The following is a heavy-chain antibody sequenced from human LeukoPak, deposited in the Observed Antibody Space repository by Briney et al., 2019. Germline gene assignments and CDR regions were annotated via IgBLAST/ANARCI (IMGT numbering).Heavy chain of an antibody. J-gene: IGHJ4*02. CDR1: GFTFSSYG. Sequence: GGSLRLSCAASGFTFSSYGMHWVRQAPGKGLEWVAFIHFDGSTKYSGDSVKGRFTISRDNSKNTLYLQMNSLRPEDTAVYYCAKDQCTRTSCDGYPGYWGQGSLVTVSS. CDR3: AKDQCTRTSCDGYPGY. D-gene: IGHD2-2*01. V-gene: IGHV3-30*02. CDR2: IHFDGSTK.